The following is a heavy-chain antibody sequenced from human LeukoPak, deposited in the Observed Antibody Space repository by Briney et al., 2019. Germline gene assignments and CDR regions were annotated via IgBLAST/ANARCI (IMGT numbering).Heavy chain of an antibody. J-gene: IGHJ4*02. CDR3: ARSSSGYYYFDY. Sequence: PGGSLRLSCAASGFTFSSYEMNWVRQAPGKGLEWVSYISSSGSTIYYADSVKGRFTISRDNAKNTLYLQMNSLRAEDTAVYYCARSSSGYYYFDYWGQGTLVTVSS. V-gene: IGHV3-48*03. CDR1: GFTFSSYE. D-gene: IGHD3-22*01. CDR2: ISSSGSTI.